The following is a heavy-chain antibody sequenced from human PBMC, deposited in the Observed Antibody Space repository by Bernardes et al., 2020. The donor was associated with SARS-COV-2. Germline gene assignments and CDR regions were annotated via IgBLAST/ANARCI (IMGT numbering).Heavy chain of an antibody. Sequence: GGSLRLSCAASGFTFEDYTMHWVRQVPGKGLEWVSLVSWDGSTTNYADSVKGRFIISRDSSRNTLHLQMNSLRKEDTALYYCVTERQSLTIFGVGHDAFDFWGQGTMVTVSS. CDR3: VTERQSLTIFGVGHDAFDF. J-gene: IGHJ3*01. D-gene: IGHD3-3*01. V-gene: IGHV3-43*01. CDR2: VSWDGSTT. CDR1: GFTFEDYT.